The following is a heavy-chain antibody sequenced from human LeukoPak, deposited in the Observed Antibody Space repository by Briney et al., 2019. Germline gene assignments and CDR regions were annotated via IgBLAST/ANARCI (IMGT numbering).Heavy chain of an antibody. J-gene: IGHJ4*02. Sequence: GASVKVSCKVSGHSLTQLSIHWVRQGSGRGLEWMGGFDPVDGETIYAQKFQGRVTMTEDTSTDTAYMELSSLGSDDTAVYYCAILLEDFAFSTGSAKDYWGQGTLVTVSS. CDR2: FDPVDGET. CDR1: GHSLTQLS. D-gene: IGHD3-3*01. CDR3: AILLEDFAFSTGSAKDY. V-gene: IGHV1-24*01.